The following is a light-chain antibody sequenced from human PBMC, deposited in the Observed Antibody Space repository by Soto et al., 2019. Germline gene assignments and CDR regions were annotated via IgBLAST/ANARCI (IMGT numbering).Light chain of an antibody. CDR1: QTISSW. CDR3: QQHYSIPWT. Sequence: DVQMTQSPSTLSGSVGDRVTITCRASQTISSWLAWYQQKPGKAPRLLIFAASSLQSGVPSRFSGSGSGADFTLTISSLQPEDFTTYYCQQHYSIPWTLGPGTKVDIK. V-gene: IGKV1-39*01. J-gene: IGKJ1*01. CDR2: AAS.